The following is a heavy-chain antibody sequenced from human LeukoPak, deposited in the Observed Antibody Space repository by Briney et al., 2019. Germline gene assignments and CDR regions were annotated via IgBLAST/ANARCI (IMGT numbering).Heavy chain of an antibody. Sequence: GGSLRLSCVVSGFTFSNYAMHWVRQAPGQAPGKGLEWVAVMSYDGSHEYYADSVKGRFTISRDNSKNTLYLQMNSLRAEDTAVYYCAEGLGLFDYWGQGTLVTVSS. J-gene: IGHJ4*02. CDR2: MSYDGSHE. CDR1: GFTFSNYA. CDR3: AEGLGLFDY. V-gene: IGHV3-30*04.